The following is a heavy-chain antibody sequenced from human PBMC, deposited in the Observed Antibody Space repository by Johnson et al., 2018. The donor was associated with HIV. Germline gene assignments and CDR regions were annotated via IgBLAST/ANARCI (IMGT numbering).Heavy chain of an antibody. CDR1: GFTFSSYA. J-gene: IGHJ3*02. D-gene: IGHD6-19*01. V-gene: IGHV3-30-3*01. Sequence: QVQLVESGGGVVQPGRSLRLSCAASGFTFSSYAMHWVRQAPGKGLEWVAVISYDGSNKYYADSVKGRFTISRDNSKNTRYLQMNSLRAEDTAVYYCARVGRNSSGWYVDAFDIWGQGTMVTVSS. CDR3: ARVGRNSSGWYVDAFDI. CDR2: ISYDGSNK.